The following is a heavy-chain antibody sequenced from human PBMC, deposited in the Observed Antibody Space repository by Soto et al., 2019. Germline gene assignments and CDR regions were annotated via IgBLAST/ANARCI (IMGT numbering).Heavy chain of an antibody. CDR1: GFTFSSYW. Sequence: VQLVESGGGLVQPGGSLRLSCAASGFTFSSYWMSWVRQAPGKGLEWVANIKQDGSEKYYVDSVKGRFTISRDNAKNSLYLQMNSLRAEDTAVYYCARAGNSYYYYYYMDVWGKGTTVTVSS. CDR3: ARAGNSYYYYYYMDV. CDR2: IKQDGSEK. J-gene: IGHJ6*03. V-gene: IGHV3-7*01.